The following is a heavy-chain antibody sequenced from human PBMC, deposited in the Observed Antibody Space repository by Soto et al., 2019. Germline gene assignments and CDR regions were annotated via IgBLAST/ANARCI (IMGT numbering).Heavy chain of an antibody. D-gene: IGHD5-12*01. CDR3: ARDGEWLQRYYYYYNGMDV. Sequence: GASVKVSCKASGYTFSGYYMYWLRQAPGQGLEWMGWINPSTGGTNYGQKFQGRVTMTRDTSISTAYMELSGLRSDDTAVYYCARDGEWLQRYYYYYNGMDVWGQGTTVTVSS. J-gene: IGHJ6*02. V-gene: IGHV1-2*02. CDR1: GYTFSGYY. CDR2: INPSTGGT.